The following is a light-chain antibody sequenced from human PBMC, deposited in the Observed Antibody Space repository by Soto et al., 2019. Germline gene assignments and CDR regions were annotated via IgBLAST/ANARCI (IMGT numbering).Light chain of an antibody. CDR2: GNE. CDR1: SSDVGSYNL. J-gene: IGLJ2*01. CDR3: AAWDDSLNAVV. V-gene: IGLV2-14*02. Sequence: QSALTQPASVSGSPGQSITISCTGTSSDVGSYNLVSWYQQHPGKAPKLLMFGNEERPSGVPDRFSGSKSGTSASLVISGLQSEDEADYYCAAWDDSLNAVVFGGGTKLTVL.